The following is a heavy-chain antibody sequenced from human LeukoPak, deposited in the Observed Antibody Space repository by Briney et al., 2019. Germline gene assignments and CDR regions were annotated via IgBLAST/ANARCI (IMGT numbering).Heavy chain of an antibody. CDR2: INTKSGRT. CDR1: GYSFTDYY. Sequence: ASVKVSCKTSGYSFTDYYIHWVRQAPGQGLEWMGWINTKSGRTSSARKFQGRVTMTRDPSITTVYMDMAWLTSDDTAIYFCARADFIDAGPYLIGPWGQGTLVTVSS. J-gene: IGHJ5*02. CDR3: ARADFIDAGPYLIGP. D-gene: IGHD3-3*01. V-gene: IGHV1-2*02.